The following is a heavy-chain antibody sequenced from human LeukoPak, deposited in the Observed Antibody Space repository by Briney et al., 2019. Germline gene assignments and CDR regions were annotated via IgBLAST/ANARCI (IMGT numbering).Heavy chain of an antibody. CDR3: ARLEGGPEYFQH. D-gene: IGHD1-1*01. Sequence: GGSLRLSCAASGFTFSSYAMSWVRQAPGKGLEWVSAISGSGGSTYYADSVKGRFTISRDNSKNTLYLQMNSLRAEDTAVYYCARLEGGPEYFQHWGQGTLVTVSS. J-gene: IGHJ1*01. CDR1: GFTFSSYA. V-gene: IGHV3-23*01. CDR2: ISGSGGST.